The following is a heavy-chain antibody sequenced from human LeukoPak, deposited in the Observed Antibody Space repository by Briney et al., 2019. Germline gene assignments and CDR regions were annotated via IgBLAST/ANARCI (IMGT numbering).Heavy chain of an antibody. Sequence: GGSLRLSCAASGFTFSTFAMIWVRQAPGKGLEWVSYISSSGSTIYYADSLKGRFTISRDNAKNSLYLQMNSLRAEDTAVYYCARAHYYDSSGLDFWGQGTLVTVSS. CDR1: GFTFSTFA. J-gene: IGHJ4*02. CDR3: ARAHYYDSSGLDF. D-gene: IGHD3-22*01. CDR2: ISSSGSTI. V-gene: IGHV3-48*03.